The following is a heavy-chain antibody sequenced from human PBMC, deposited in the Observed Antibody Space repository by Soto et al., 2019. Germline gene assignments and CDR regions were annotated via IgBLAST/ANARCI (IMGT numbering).Heavy chain of an antibody. D-gene: IGHD3-3*01. Sequence: XGCLRLSFVSSRFTVNTFAMSWVRQAPGEGLEWVSAINAGGGNTHYADSVKGRFTISRDNSKNTLYLQMDSLRAEDTAVYYCAKHTYYDFSPGHYYYLDLWAQRTLVTVSS. CDR3: AKHTYYDFSPGHYYYLDL. V-gene: IGHV3-23*01. CDR2: INAGGGNT. CDR1: RFTVNTFA. J-gene: IGHJ4*02.